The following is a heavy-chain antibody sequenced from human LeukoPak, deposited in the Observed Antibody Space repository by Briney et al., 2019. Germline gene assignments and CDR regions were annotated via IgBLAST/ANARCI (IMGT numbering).Heavy chain of an antibody. J-gene: IGHJ3*02. V-gene: IGHV3-23*01. CDR2: ISGSGGST. CDR1: GFTFSRHA. D-gene: IGHD2-15*01. Sequence: GGSLRLSCAASGFTFSRHAMTWVRQAPGKGLEWVSAISGSGGSTYYADSVKGRFTISRDNSKNTLYLQMNSLRAEDTAVYYCAKDGSWYGLDAFDIWGQGTMVTVSS. CDR3: AKDGSWYGLDAFDI.